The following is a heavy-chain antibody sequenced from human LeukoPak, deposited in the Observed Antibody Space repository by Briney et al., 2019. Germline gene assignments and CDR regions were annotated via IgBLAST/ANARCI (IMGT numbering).Heavy chain of an antibody. CDR3: AKTPYGGNSQFDY. J-gene: IGHJ4*02. V-gene: IGHV3-23*01. Sequence: PGGSLRLSCAASGFTFSSYAMSWVRQAPGKGLEWVSTISGSGGSTYYADSVRGRFTISRDNSKNTLYLQMNSLRAEDTAVYYCAKTPYGGNSQFDYWGQGTLVTVSS. CDR1: GFTFSSYA. D-gene: IGHD4-23*01. CDR2: ISGSGGST.